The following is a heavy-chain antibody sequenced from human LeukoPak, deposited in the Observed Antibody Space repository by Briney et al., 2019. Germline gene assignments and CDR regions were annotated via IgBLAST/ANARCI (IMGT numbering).Heavy chain of an antibody. V-gene: IGHV3-48*04. J-gene: IGHJ4*02. D-gene: IGHD3-10*01. CDR2: IHRTSSPI. CDR3: ARRKELPLARPLDY. Sequence: PPGGSLRLSCASSGFTFSGYTMNWVRQAPGKGLEWVSSIHRTSSPIYYADSVKGRFTISRDNAKNSLYLQMNSLRAEDTAVYYCARRKELPLARPLDYWGQGTLVTVSS. CDR1: GFTFSGYT.